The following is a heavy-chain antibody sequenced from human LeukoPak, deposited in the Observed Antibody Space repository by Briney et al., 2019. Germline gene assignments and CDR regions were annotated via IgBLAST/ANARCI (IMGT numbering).Heavy chain of an antibody. J-gene: IGHJ5*02. CDR3: ARGGSVVATPLTP. V-gene: IGHV3-30*04. D-gene: IGHD5-12*01. CDR2: ISYDGSNK. Sequence: GGSLRLSCAASGFTFSSYAMHWVRQAPGKGLEWVAVISYDGSNKYYADSVKGRFTISRDNSKNTLYLQMNSLRAEDTAVYYCARGGSVVATPLTPWGQGTLVTVSS. CDR1: GFTFSSYA.